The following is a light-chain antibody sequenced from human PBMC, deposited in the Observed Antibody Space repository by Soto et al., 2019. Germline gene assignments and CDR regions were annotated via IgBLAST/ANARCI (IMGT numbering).Light chain of an antibody. Sequence: DIVMTQSPLSLPVTPGEPASISCRSSQSLLHSNGYNYLDWYLQKPGQSPQLLIYLGSNRASGDPDRFSGIGSGTDFKLKISKVEAEDVGVYYGRQALQPLASDPGTKVAIK. CDR1: QSLLHSNGYNY. V-gene: IGKV2-28*01. J-gene: IGKJ3*01. CDR2: LGS. CDR3: RQALQPLA.